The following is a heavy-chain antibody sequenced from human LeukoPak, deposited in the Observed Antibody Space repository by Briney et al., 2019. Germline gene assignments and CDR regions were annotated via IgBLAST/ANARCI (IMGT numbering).Heavy chain of an antibody. Sequence: GGSLRLSCAASGFTFSSYSMNWVRQAPGKGLEWVSSISSSSSYIYYADSVRGRFTISRDNAKKSLYLQMNSLRAEDTAVYYCAGDRSSTSGCWGPWGQGTLVTVSS. CDR3: AGDRSSTSGCWGP. J-gene: IGHJ5*02. CDR2: ISSSSSYI. V-gene: IGHV3-21*01. CDR1: GFTFSSYS. D-gene: IGHD2-2*01.